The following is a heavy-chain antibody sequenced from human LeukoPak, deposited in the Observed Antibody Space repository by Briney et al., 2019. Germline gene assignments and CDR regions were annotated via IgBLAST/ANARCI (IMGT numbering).Heavy chain of an antibody. CDR2: IIPIFGTS. Sequence: ASVKVSCKASGGTFSSYAISWVRQAPGQGLEWMGGIIPIFGTSNYAQKFQGRVTITADESTSTAYMELSSLRSEDTAVYYCARGAQYYGPGGGYYFDYWGQGTLVAVSS. D-gene: IGHD3-10*01. J-gene: IGHJ4*02. CDR3: ARGAQYYGPGGGYYFDY. V-gene: IGHV1-69*13. CDR1: GGTFSSYA.